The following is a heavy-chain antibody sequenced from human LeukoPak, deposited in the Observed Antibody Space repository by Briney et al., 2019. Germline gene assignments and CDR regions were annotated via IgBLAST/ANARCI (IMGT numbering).Heavy chain of an antibody. Sequence: GGSLRLSYAVSGFTFSDHFLDWVRQAPGKGLEWVGRSRNKAKSYTTEYAASVKGRFTISRDDSKTSLYLQMNSLNTEDTAVYYCTRAHSSGWYLGDYWGQGTLVTVSS. J-gene: IGHJ4*02. CDR3: TRAHSSGWYLGDY. D-gene: IGHD6-19*01. CDR2: SRNKAKSYTT. V-gene: IGHV3-72*01. CDR1: GFTFSDHF.